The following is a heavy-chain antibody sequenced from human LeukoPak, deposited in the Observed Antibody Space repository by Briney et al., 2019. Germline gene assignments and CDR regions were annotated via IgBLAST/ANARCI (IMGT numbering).Heavy chain of an antibody. V-gene: IGHV1-2*02. CDR3: ARDFGSGYYYGMDV. Sequence: ASVKVSCKTSGYTFTGYYMHWVRQAPGQGLEWIGWINPNSGGTNYAQKFQGRVTMTRDTSISTAYMELSSLRSEDTAVYYCARDFGSGYYYGMDVWGQGTTVTVSS. CDR1: GYTFTGYY. CDR2: INPNSGGT. D-gene: IGHD3-10*01. J-gene: IGHJ6*02.